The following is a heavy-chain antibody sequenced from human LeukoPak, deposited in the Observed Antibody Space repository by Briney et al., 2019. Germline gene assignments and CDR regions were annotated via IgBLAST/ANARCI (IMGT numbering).Heavy chain of an antibody. D-gene: IGHD3-9*01. CDR1: GFTFSSYV. V-gene: IGHV3-30*04. CDR2: ISYDESNE. Sequence: GGSLRLSCAASGFTFSSYVMHWVRQAPGKGLEWVAIISYDESNEYYADSVKGRFTISRDSSKNTLYLQVNSLRADDTAVYYCAKDGPYHNILTGYRRTSAYYFDFWGQGTLVTVSS. J-gene: IGHJ4*02. CDR3: AKDGPYHNILTGYRRTSAYYFDF.